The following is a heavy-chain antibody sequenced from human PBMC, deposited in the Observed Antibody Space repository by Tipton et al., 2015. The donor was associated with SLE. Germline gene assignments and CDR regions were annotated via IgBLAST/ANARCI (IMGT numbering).Heavy chain of an antibody. J-gene: IGHJ3*02. CDR2: IYTSGST. V-gene: IGHV4-39*07. Sequence: TLSLTCTVSGGSISSSSYYWGWIRQPPGKGLEWIGRIYTSGSTNYNPSLKSRVTMSVDTSKNQFSLKLSSVTAADTAVYYCARDQDNWSPALFDIWGQGTMVTVSS. D-gene: IGHD1-20*01. CDR3: ARDQDNWSPALFDI. CDR1: GGSISSSSYY.